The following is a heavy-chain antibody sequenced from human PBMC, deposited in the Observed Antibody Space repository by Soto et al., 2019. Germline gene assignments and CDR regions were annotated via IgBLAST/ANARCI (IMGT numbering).Heavy chain of an antibody. CDR3: ARGVTVLNSDWLDV. CDR2: IIPIFGTA. CDR1: GGTFSSYA. J-gene: IGHJ6*02. V-gene: IGHV1-69*01. D-gene: IGHD2-21*02. Sequence: QVQLVQSGAEVKKPGSSVKVSCKASGGTFSSYAISWVRQAPGQGLEWMGGIIPIFGTANYAQKFQGRVTITADESTSIAYLELSSRISDGRGVYYCARGVTVLNSDWLDVWGQGMTV.